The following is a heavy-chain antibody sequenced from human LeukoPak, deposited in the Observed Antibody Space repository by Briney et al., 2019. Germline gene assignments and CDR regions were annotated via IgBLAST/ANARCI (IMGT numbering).Heavy chain of an antibody. V-gene: IGHV4-31*03. CDR2: IYYSGST. J-gene: IGHJ6*02. D-gene: IGHD3-10*01. CDR3: ARDTGPNYYGMDV. CDR1: GGSISSGGYY. Sequence: PSETLSLTCTVSGGSISSGGYYWRWIRQHPGKGLEWIGYIYYSGSTYYNPSLKSRVTISVDTSKNQFSLKLSSVTAADTAVYYCARDTGPNYYGMDVWGQGTTVTVSS.